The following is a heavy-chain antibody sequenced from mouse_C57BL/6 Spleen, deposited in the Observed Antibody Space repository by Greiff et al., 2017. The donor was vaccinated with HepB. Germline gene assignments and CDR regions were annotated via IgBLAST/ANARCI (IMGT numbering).Heavy chain of an antibody. D-gene: IGHD3-2*02. CDR2: IYPRSGNT. CDR1: GYTFTSYG. CDR3: AREELGQLRLDYAMDY. Sequence: VQLQESGAELARPGASVKLSCKASGYTFTSYGISWVKQRTGQGLEWIGEIYPRSGNTYYNEKFKGKATLTADKSSSTAYMELRSLTSEDSAVYFCAREELGQLRLDYAMDYWGQGTSVTVSS. J-gene: IGHJ4*01. V-gene: IGHV1-81*01.